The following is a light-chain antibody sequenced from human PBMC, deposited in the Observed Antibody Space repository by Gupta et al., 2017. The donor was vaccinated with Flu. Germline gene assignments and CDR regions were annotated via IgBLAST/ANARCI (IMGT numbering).Light chain of an antibody. Sequence: QPVLTQSSSASASLGSSVKLTCTLSNGHNTDIIAWHQQRPGKAPRFLMKVEGSGAYTKGSGVPDRFSGSTSGADRSLNISNVQSEEECYYYCEKWGSATYVFGAGTKVTVL. CDR3: EKWGSATYV. J-gene: IGLJ1*01. V-gene: IGLV4-60*03. CDR2: VEGSGAY. CDR1: NGHNTDI.